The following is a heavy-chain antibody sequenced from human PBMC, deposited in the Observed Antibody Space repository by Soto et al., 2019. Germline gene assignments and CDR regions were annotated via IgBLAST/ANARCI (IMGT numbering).Heavy chain of an antibody. J-gene: IGHJ6*02. CDR3: ARGADDYGDYREILVGYYYGMDV. CDR2: IYYRGST. D-gene: IGHD4-17*01. CDR1: GGSISSGGYY. V-gene: IGHV4-31*03. Sequence: QVQLQESGPGLVKPSQTLSLTCTVSGGSISSGGYYWSWIRQHPGKGLEWIGYIYYRGSTYYNPSLKSRVTISLDTSKNQFSLKLSSVTAADTAVYYCARGADDYGDYREILVGYYYGMDVWGQGTTVTVSS.